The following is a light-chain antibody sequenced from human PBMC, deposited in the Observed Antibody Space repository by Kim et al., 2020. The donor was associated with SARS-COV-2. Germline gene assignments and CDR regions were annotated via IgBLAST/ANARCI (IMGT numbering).Light chain of an antibody. J-gene: IGKJ4*01. CDR3: QQYGSSSPLT. CDR2: GAS. CDR1: QSVRSSY. Sequence: PGERDTLSCRASQSVRSSYLAWYQQKPGQAPRLLIYGASSRATGIPDRFSGSGSGTDFTLTISRLEPEDFAVYYCQQYGSSSPLTFGGGTKVDIK. V-gene: IGKV3-20*01.